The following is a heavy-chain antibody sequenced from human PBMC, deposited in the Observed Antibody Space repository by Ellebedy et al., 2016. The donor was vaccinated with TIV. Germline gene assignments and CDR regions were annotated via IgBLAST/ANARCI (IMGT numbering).Heavy chain of an antibody. V-gene: IGHV1-18*04. CDR1: GYTFTNYG. D-gene: IGHD2-2*01. CDR3: ARVSDSSISCHQIDP. J-gene: IGHJ5*02. Sequence: AASVKVSCNASGYTFTNYGISWVRHAPGQGLEWMGWITPYNGNTNSAQNLQGRVTLTTDTSTSTAYMELRSLTSDDTAMYYCARVSDSSISCHQIDPWGLGTLVTVSS. CDR2: ITPYNGNT.